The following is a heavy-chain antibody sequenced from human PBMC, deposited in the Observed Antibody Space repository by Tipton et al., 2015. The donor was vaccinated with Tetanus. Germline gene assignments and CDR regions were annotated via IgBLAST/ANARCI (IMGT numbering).Heavy chain of an antibody. J-gene: IGHJ4*02. V-gene: IGHV4-39*01. Sequence: TLSLTCSVSGGSISGSSYYWSWIRQPPGKALAWIGSIYYSGSTFYHPSLQSRVPISVDTSKNQFSLMLSSVTAADTAVYFCARHPPPYYYGSGSYLDYWGQGTPVTVSS. D-gene: IGHD3-10*01. CDR2: IYYSGST. CDR1: GGSISGSSYY. CDR3: ARHPPPYYYGSGSYLDY.